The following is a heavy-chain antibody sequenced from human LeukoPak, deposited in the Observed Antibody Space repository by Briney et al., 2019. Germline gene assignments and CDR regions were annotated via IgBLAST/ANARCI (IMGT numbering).Heavy chain of an antibody. Sequence: PGGSLRLSCAASRFAFSSYSMNWVRHAPGNGLEWVSSIRSSSSYIYYADSVKGRFTISRDNAKNSLYLQMNSLRAEDTAVYYCARDSGDSSGYYFDAFDIWGQGTMVTVSS. J-gene: IGHJ3*02. CDR3: ARDSGDSSGYYFDAFDI. CDR1: RFAFSSYS. D-gene: IGHD3-22*01. V-gene: IGHV3-21*01. CDR2: IRSSSSYI.